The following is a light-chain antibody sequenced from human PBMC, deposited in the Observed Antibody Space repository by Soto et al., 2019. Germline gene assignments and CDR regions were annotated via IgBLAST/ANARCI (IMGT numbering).Light chain of an antibody. Sequence: DIQMTQSPSSLSASVGDRVTITCRASETINTYLNWYQQKPGKAPNLLIYAASNLQSGVPSRFSGSGSGTEFTLTISSLQPEDFATYYCQQSYRSPRTFGQGSKVDVK. CDR2: AAS. V-gene: IGKV1-39*01. CDR3: QQSYRSPRT. J-gene: IGKJ1*01. CDR1: ETINTY.